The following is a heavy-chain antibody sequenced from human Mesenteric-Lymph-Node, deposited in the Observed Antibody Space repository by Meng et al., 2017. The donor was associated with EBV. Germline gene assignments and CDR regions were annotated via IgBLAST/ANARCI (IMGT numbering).Heavy chain of an antibody. CDR1: CVSFFGYY. CDR3: ARGVQGYTYGLGTHYFDH. J-gene: IGHJ4*02. V-gene: IGHV4-34*02. Sequence: QLQHWGACLLYPCDTLTLTCGVFCVSFFGYYWSWIRCSPGKGLEWIGDINHRGGTNYNPSLKSRVTISVDTFNNQVSLNLNSVTAADTAIYFCARGVQGYTYGLGTHYFDHWGQGALVTVSS. D-gene: IGHD5-18*01. CDR2: INHRGGT.